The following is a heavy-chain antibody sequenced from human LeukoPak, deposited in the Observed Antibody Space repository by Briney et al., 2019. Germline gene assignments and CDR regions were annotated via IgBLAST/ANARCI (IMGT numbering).Heavy chain of an antibody. CDR3: ARGVALDP. CDR1: GDSVPSNSTA. D-gene: IGHD2-15*01. J-gene: IGHJ5*02. V-gene: IGHV6-1*01. Sequence: SQTLSLTCVISGDSVPSNSTAWKWITQSPSRGLEWLGRTYYRSKWYNDYAVSVKSRITIDPDTSKHQFSLQLNSVTPEDTAVYYCARGVALDPWGQGILVTVSS. CDR2: TYYRSKWYN.